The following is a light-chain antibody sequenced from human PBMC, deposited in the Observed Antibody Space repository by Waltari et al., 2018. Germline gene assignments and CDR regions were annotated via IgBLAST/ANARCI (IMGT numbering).Light chain of an antibody. CDR3: AAWDDSPSGHVV. J-gene: IGLJ2*01. Sequence: SVLTQPPSASGAPGPRVPISCSGSNSNLGRHYVSWYQQLPGTAPKLLIYTDDQRAAGVPDRVSASKSGTSASLAIRGLRSEDEADYYCAAWDDSPSGHVVFGGGTRLTVL. CDR1: NSNLGRHY. CDR2: TDD. V-gene: IGLV1-47*02.